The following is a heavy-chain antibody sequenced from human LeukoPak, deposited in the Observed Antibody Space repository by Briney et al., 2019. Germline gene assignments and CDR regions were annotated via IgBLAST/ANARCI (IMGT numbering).Heavy chain of an antibody. V-gene: IGHV3-23*01. CDR1: GFTFSSYG. CDR3: AKVYRIAVAGTWFDP. D-gene: IGHD6-19*01. J-gene: IGHJ5*02. Sequence: PGGSLRLSCAASGFTFSSYGMSWVRQAPGKGLEWVSAISGSGGSTYYADSVKGRFTISRDNSKNTLYLQMSSLRAEDTAVYYCAKVYRIAVAGTWFDPWGQGTLVTVSS. CDR2: ISGSGGST.